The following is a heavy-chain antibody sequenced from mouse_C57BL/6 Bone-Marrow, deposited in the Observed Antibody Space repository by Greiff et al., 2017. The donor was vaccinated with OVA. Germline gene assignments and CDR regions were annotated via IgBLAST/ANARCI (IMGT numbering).Heavy chain of an antibody. Sequence: VQLQQSGAELARPGASVKLSCKASGYTFTSYGISWVKQRTGQGLEWIGEIYPRSGNTYYNEKFKGKATLTADKSSSTAYMELSSLTSEDTAVYYCTTLYYYGSSYCYWGQGTTLTVSS. V-gene: IGHV1-81*01. J-gene: IGHJ2*01. CDR2: IYPRSGNT. CDR3: TTLYYYGSSYCY. D-gene: IGHD1-1*01. CDR1: GYTFTSYG.